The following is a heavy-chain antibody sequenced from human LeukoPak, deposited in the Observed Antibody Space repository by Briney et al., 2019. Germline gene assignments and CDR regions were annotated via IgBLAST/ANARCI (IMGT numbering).Heavy chain of an antibody. J-gene: IGHJ1*01. V-gene: IGHV1-2*04. D-gene: IGHD6-25*01. CDR2: INPKSGDT. Sequence: ASVKVSCKASGYTFSDYYVHWVRQAPGQGLEWMGWINPKSGDTDYAQDFQGWVTMTRDTSISTAYIELTRSRSDDTAIYYCARGSPVTAACTAYFYHWGQGTLVTVSS. CDR1: GYTFSDYY. CDR3: ARGSPVTAACTAYFYH.